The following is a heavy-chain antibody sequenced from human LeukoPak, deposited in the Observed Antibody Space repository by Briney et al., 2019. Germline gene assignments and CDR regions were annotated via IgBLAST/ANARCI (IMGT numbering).Heavy chain of an antibody. CDR1: GFTFSSYG. CDR3: ARGFVLGAAKNYFDY. Sequence: GGSPRLSCAASGFTFSSYGMHWVRQAPGKGLEWVAGISYDGTNKYYADSVKGRFTISRDNSKNTLSLQMNSLRAEDTALYYCARGFVLGAAKNYFDYWGQGALVTVSS. CDR2: ISYDGTNK. J-gene: IGHJ4*02. D-gene: IGHD2-21*02. V-gene: IGHV3-30*03.